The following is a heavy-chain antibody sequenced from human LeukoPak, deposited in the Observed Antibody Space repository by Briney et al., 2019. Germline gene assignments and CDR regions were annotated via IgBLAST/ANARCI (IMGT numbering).Heavy chain of an antibody. CDR1: EFTFSSYS. CDR3: ARGRTGGDFDY. V-gene: IGHV3-21*01. CDR2: ISRSSSYK. D-gene: IGHD2-8*02. J-gene: IGHJ4*02. Sequence: NPGGSLRLSCAASEFTFSSYSMNWVRQAPGKGLEWVSSISRSSSYKYYGDSVKGRFTISRDNAKNSLYLQMNSLRAEDTAVYYCARGRTGGDFDYWGQGTLVTVSS.